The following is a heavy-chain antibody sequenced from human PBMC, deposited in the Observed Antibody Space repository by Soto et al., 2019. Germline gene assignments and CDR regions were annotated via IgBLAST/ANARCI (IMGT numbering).Heavy chain of an antibody. D-gene: IGHD1-1*01. CDR2: MYGSGST. CDR3: ARVLLERRHYFGMDV. V-gene: IGHV4-4*07. J-gene: IGHJ6*02. Sequence: SETLSLTCTVSGESISTYYWSWIRQPAGKGLEWIGRMYGSGSTNYSPFLKSRVTMSVDTSKNQFSLKLNSVTAADTAVYYCARVLLERRHYFGMDVWGQGTTVTVSS. CDR1: GESISTYY.